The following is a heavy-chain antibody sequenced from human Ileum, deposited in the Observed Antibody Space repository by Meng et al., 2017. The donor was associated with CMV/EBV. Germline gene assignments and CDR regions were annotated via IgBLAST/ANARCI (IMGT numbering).Heavy chain of an antibody. J-gene: IGHJ5*02. Sequence: KISCKASGYTFTNFAIHWVRQAPGQRLEWMGWIYTDSGDTKFSQKFQGRVSFTRDTPATTAYMELTSLRSEDTAVYYRARGVISYHDSWGQGTLVTVSS. CDR1: GYTFTNFA. CDR2: IYTDSGDT. V-gene: IGHV1-3*04. D-gene: IGHD3-16*01. CDR3: ARGVISYHDS.